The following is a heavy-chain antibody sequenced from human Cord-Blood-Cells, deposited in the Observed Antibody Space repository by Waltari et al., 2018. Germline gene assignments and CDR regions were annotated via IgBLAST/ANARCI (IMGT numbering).Heavy chain of an antibody. V-gene: IGHV3-21*01. CDR1: GFTVSSNY. J-gene: IGHJ4*02. Sequence: EVQLVESGGGLIQPGGSLRLSCAASGFTVSSNYMNWVRQAPGKGLEWVSSISSSSSYIYYADSVKGRFTISRDNAKNSLYLQMNSLRAEDTAVYYCARDLRLDYWGQGTLVTVSS. CDR3: ARDLRLDY. CDR2: ISSSSSYI.